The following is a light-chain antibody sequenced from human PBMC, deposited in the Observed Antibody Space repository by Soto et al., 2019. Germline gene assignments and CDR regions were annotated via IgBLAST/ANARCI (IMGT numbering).Light chain of an antibody. V-gene: IGKV1-17*03. CDR1: QGISNY. Sequence: DIQMTQSPSAMSASVGDRITITCRTSQGISNYLVAWFQQKPGKAPRRLIYAASSLEGGVPSRFSGSVSGTEFTLTIISLQPEDFATYSCLQHNNYLFPFGSGTRVDIK. CDR3: LQHNNYLFP. CDR2: AAS. J-gene: IGKJ3*01.